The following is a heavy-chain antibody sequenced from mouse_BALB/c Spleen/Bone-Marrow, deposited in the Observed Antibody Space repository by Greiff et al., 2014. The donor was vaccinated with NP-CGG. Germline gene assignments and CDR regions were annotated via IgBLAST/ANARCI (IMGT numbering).Heavy chain of an antibody. CDR2: INPGSGGS. J-gene: IGHJ2*01. V-gene: IGHV1-54*01. CDR3: ARLGRDYFDY. D-gene: IGHD4-1*01. CDR1: GYAFTIYL. Sequence: QVQLQQPGAELVRPGTSVKVSCKASGYAFTIYLIEWIKQRPGQGLEWIGVINPGSGGSSYNEKFKGKATLTADKSSSTAYMQLSSLTSDDSAVYFCARLGRDYFDYWGQGTTLTVSS.